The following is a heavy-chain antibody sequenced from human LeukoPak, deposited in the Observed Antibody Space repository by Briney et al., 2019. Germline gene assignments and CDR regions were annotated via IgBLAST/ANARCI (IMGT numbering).Heavy chain of an antibody. V-gene: IGHV4-34*01. Sequence: SETLSLTCAVYGGSFSGYYWSWIRQPPGKGLKWIGEINHGGSTNYNPCLKSRVTISVDPSKNQFSMKLSSVTAADTAVYYCARTAGTIARSGRFDTWGHGTLLT. CDR1: GGSFSGYY. J-gene: IGHJ5*01. D-gene: IGHD3-10*01. CDR3: ARTAGTIARSGRFDT. CDR2: INHGGST.